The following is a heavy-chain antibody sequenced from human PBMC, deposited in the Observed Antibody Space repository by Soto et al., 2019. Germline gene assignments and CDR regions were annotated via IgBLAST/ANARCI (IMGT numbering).Heavy chain of an antibody. CDR1: GFTFTSYS. CDR2: ISGSGSYI. CDR3: GRDYYYDRSGYSPLDY. V-gene: IGHV3-21*01. J-gene: IGHJ4*02. Sequence: EVQLLESGGGLVKPGGSLRLSCAASGFTFTSYSMNWVRQAPGKGLEWVSSISGSGSYISYADSVKGRFTISRDNAKNSLDLQMNSLRAEDTAVYYCGRDYYYDRSGYSPLDYWGQGTLVTVSS. D-gene: IGHD3-22*01.